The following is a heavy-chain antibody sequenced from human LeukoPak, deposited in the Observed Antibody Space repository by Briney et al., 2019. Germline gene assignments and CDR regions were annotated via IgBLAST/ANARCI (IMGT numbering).Heavy chain of an antibody. CDR2: ISYDGSNN. CDR1: GFTFSNYG. Sequence: GGSLRLSCTASGFTFSNYGMHWVRQAPGKGLEWVAVISYDGSNNYYADSVKGRFTISRDNFKNTLYLQMNSLRSEDTAVYYCATIKTYYYGSGSCYNVWGQGTLVTVSS. V-gene: IGHV3-30*03. D-gene: IGHD3-10*01. J-gene: IGHJ4*02. CDR3: ATIKTYYYGSGSCYNV.